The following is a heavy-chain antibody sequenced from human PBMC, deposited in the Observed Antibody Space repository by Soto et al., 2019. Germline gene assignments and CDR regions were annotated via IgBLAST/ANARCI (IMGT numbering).Heavy chain of an antibody. Sequence: QVQLVESGGGVVQPGRSLRLSCAASGFTFSSYGMHWVRQAPGKGLEWVAVISYDGSNKYYADSVKGRFTISRDNSKNPLYLHINSLRAEDTAVYYCAKDPPTPLTTLTTYYFDYWGQGTLVTVSS. CDR1: GFTFSSYG. CDR3: AKDPPTPLTTLTTYYFDY. J-gene: IGHJ4*02. D-gene: IGHD4-17*01. CDR2: ISYDGSNK. V-gene: IGHV3-30*18.